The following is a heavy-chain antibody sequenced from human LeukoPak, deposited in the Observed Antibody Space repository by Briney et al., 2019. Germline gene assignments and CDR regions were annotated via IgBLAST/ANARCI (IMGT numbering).Heavy chain of an antibody. CDR1: RFTFSSYS. CDR2: ISSSGSYI. Sequence: PGGSLRLSCAASRFTFSSYSMDWVRQAPGKGLEWVSSISSSGSYIYYADSVKGRFTISRDNAKNSLYLQMNSLRAEDTAVYYCARDAGSGWYSPETKFDYWGQGALVTVSS. D-gene: IGHD6-19*01. V-gene: IGHV3-21*01. J-gene: IGHJ4*02. CDR3: ARDAGSGWYSPETKFDY.